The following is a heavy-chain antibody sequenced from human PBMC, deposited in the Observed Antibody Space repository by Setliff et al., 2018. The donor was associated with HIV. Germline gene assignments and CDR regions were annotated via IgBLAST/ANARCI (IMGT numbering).Heavy chain of an antibody. CDR1: GYTFTDYY. J-gene: IGHJ4*02. CDR3: AREIDNYDDSGWAY. D-gene: IGHD3-22*01. V-gene: IGHV1-2*02. CDR2: IYPNSGGT. Sequence: GASVKVSCKASGYTFTDYYMHWVRQAPGQGLEWMGWIYPNSGGTNYAQKYQGRVTMTRDTSIRTVYMELSRLRSDDTAVYYRAREIDNYDDSGWAYWGQGTQVTVSS.